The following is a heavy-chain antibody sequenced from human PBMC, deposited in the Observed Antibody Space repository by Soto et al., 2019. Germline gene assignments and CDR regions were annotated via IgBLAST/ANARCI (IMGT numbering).Heavy chain of an antibody. CDR2: ISGSGGST. CDR3: AKDRVIVVVTAPHGAY. J-gene: IGHJ4*02. V-gene: IGHV3-23*01. D-gene: IGHD2-21*02. CDR1: GFTFSSYA. Sequence: EVQLLESGGGLVQPGGSLRLSCAASGFTFSSYAMSWVCQAPGKGLEWVSAISGSGGSTYYADSVKGRFTISRDNSKNTLYLQMNSLRAEDTAVYYCAKDRVIVVVTAPHGAYWGQGTLVTVSS.